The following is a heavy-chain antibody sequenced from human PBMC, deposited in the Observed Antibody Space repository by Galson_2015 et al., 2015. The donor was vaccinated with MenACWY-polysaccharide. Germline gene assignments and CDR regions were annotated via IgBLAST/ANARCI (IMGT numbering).Heavy chain of an antibody. CDR2: IYPGDSDT. CDR1: GYSFTHYW. D-gene: IGHD3-10*01. CDR3: ARIYRDSGSDYRWKCLDY. Sequence: QSGAEVKKPGESLTISCTGSGYSFTHYWIGWVRQMPGKGLEWMGIIYPGDSDTRYSPSFQGQVTISADKSTSTAYLQWSSLKASDTAIYYCARIYRDSGSDYRWKCLDYWGQGTLVTVSS. J-gene: IGHJ4*02. V-gene: IGHV5-51*01.